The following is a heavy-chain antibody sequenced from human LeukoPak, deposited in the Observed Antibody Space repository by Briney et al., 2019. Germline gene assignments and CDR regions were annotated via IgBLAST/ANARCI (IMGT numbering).Heavy chain of an antibody. CDR3: VKDDLGY. CDR1: GFTLSSYG. J-gene: IGHJ4*02. V-gene: IGHV3-30*02. Sequence: GGSLRLSCAVSGFTLSSYGMHWVRQAPGKGLEWVAFIRNDGNNKYYADSVKGRFTISRDNSKTTLYLQMNSLRAEDTAVYYCVKDDLGYWGQGTLVTVSS. CDR2: IRNDGNNK.